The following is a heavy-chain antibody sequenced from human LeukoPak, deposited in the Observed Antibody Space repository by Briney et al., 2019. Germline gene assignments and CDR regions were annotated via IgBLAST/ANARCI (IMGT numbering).Heavy chain of an antibody. CDR2: INHSGST. CDR3: ARGGGRQQLVRRFDP. V-gene: IGHV4-34*01. Sequence: KPSETLSLTCAVYGGSFSGYYWSWIRQPPGKGLEWIGEINHSGSTNYNPSLKSRVTISVDTSKNQFSLKLSSVTAADTAVYYCARGGGRQQLVRRFDPWGQGTLVTVSS. D-gene: IGHD6-13*01. CDR1: GGSFSGYY. J-gene: IGHJ5*02.